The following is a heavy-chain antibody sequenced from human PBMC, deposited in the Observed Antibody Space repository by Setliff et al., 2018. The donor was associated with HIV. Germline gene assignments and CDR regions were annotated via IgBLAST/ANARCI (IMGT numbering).Heavy chain of an antibody. V-gene: IGHV1-2*02. J-gene: IGHJ3*02. Sequence: ASVKVSCKASGYTFTDYYIHWVRQAPGQGLEWMGWINSASGGTNYAQNFQGRVTVTRDTSINTAYVELNSLQSDDTAVYYCARDYLHVFDIWGQGTMVTVSS. CDR2: INSASGGT. CDR1: GYTFTDYY. CDR3: ARDYLHVFDI.